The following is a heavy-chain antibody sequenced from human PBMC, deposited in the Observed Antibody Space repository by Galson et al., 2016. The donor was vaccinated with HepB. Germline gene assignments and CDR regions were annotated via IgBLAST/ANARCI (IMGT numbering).Heavy chain of an antibody. CDR1: GYNFREYN. Sequence: SVKVSCKASGYNFREYNLHWVRQVPGQGFEWMGWINPVTGGTKYAQKIEGKVSLTRDTSMRTVYAELTSLSSDDTAIYYCVRPAANFEFVWFDPWGQGTLVTVSS. V-gene: IGHV1-2*02. J-gene: IGHJ5*02. CDR3: VRPAANFEFVWFDP. CDR2: INPVTGGT.